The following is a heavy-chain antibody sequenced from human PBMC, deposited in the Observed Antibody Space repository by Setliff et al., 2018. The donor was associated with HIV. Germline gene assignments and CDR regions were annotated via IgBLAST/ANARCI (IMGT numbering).Heavy chain of an antibody. Sequence: ASVKVSCKVSGYSLTELSIHWVRQAPGEGLEWMGGFDPEDDETVYAEKFQGRVTMTRNTSISTAYMELSSLRSEDTAFYYCTTGGSYDILTGPTPGAFDIWGQGTMVTVSS. CDR2: FDPEDDET. D-gene: IGHD3-9*01. CDR3: TTGGSYDILTGPTPGAFDI. V-gene: IGHV1-24*01. J-gene: IGHJ3*02. CDR1: GYSLTELS.